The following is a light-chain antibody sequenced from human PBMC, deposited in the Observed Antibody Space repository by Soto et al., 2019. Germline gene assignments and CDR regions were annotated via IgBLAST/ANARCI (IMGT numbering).Light chain of an antibody. CDR1: QGISSY. Sequence: IELTQSPSSLSASVGDRVTITCRASQGISSYLAWYQQQPGKAPKLLIYDASTLQSGVPSRFSGSGSGTDFSLTISSLQPEDFSTYYCQQLNSYPTITFGQGTRLEIK. J-gene: IGKJ5*01. V-gene: IGKV1-9*01. CDR3: QQLNSYPTIT. CDR2: DAS.